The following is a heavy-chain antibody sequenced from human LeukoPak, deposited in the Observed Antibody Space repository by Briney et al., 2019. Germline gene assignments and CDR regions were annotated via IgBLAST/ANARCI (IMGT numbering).Heavy chain of an antibody. V-gene: IGHV3-21*01. Sequence: GGSLRLSCTASGFTFSSYSMNWVRQAPRKGLEWVSSITSSNDYVYYAASVQGRFTISRDNAENSLHLHMNSLRADDTAVYYCAREFKSGYGMWAWGQGTLVTVSS. J-gene: IGHJ5*02. CDR1: GFTFSSYS. CDR2: ITSSNDYV. D-gene: IGHD4-17*01. CDR3: AREFKSGYGMWA.